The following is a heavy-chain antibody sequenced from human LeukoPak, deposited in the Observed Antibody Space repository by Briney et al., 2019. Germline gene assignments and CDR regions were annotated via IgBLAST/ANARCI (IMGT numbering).Heavy chain of an antibody. J-gene: IGHJ4*02. Sequence: PGGSLRLSCTVSGFTVSSNSMSWVRQAPGKGLEWVSFIYSDNTHYSDSVKGRFTISRDNSKNTLYLQMNSLRAEDTAVYYCARRAGAYSHPYDYWGQGTLVTV. CDR3: ARRAGAYSHPYDY. D-gene: IGHD4/OR15-4a*01. CDR1: GFTVSSNS. CDR2: IYSDNT. V-gene: IGHV3-53*01.